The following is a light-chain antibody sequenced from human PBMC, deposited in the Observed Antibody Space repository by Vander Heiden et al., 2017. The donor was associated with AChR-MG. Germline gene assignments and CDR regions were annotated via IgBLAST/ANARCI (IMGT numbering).Light chain of an antibody. CDR2: DVT. V-gene: IGLV2-8*01. CDR3: SSCTGSNKWR. CDR1: SSDVGGCSY. Sequence: QSALTQPPSASGSPGQSVTISCTGTSSDVGGCSYVSWFQQHPGKAPKLIIYDVTKRPSGIPDRFSGSKSGNTASLTVSGLQADDEADYYCSSCTGSNKWRFGGGTKVTV. J-gene: IGLJ2*01.